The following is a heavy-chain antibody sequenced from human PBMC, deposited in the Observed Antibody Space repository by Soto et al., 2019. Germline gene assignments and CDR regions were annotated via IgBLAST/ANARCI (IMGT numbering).Heavy chain of an antibody. D-gene: IGHD6-13*01. J-gene: IGHJ4*02. CDR2: INSDGSST. V-gene: IGHV3-74*01. CDR3: ARASSIAADGISD. CDR1: GFTFSSYW. Sequence: PGGSLRLSCAASGFTFSSYWMHWVRQAPGKGLVWVSRINSDGSSTSYADSVKGRFTISRDNAKNTLYLQMNSLRAEDTAVYYCARASSIAADGISDWGQGTLVTVSS.